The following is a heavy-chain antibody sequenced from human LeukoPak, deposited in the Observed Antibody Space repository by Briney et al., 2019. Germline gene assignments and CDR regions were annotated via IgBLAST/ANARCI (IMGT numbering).Heavy chain of an antibody. D-gene: IGHD3-22*01. J-gene: IGHJ4*02. V-gene: IGHV2-5*01. CDR3: AHRGDSSGYYVDNFDY. CDR1: GFSLSTSGVG. Sequence: SGPTLVNPTQTLTLTCTFSGFSLSTSGVGVGWIRQPPGKALEWLALIYWNDDKRYSPSLKSRLTITKDTSKNQAVLTMTNMDPVDTATYYCAHRGDSSGYYVDNFDYWGQGTLVTVSS. CDR2: IYWNDDK.